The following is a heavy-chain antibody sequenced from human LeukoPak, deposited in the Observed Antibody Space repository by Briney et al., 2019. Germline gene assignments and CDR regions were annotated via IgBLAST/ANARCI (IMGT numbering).Heavy chain of an antibody. D-gene: IGHD2-2*01. Sequence: GESPKISCTGSGYSFSNYWIGWVRQMPGKGLDWMAVIFPGDSDIRYNPSFQGQVTISADKSISTAYLQWSSLKASDTAMYYCARSPLYCSTTNCPGAFDIWGQGTMVTVSS. CDR2: IFPGDSDI. V-gene: IGHV5-51*01. CDR1: GYSFSNYW. CDR3: ARSPLYCSTTNCPGAFDI. J-gene: IGHJ3*02.